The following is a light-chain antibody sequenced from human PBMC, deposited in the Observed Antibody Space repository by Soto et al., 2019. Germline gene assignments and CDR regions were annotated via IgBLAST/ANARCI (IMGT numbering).Light chain of an antibody. Sequence: QSALTQPASVSGSPGQSITISCTGTSSDVGSYNLVSWYQHHPDKAPKLMIYEGSKRPSGVSDRFSGSKSGYTASLTISGLQAEDEADCYCCSYAGSSTSLVIFGGGTKVTVL. J-gene: IGLJ2*01. V-gene: IGLV2-23*01. CDR1: SSDVGSYNL. CDR2: EGS. CDR3: CSYAGSSTSLVI.